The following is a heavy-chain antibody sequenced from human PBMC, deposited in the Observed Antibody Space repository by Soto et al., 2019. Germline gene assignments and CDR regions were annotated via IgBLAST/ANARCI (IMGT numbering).Heavy chain of an antibody. J-gene: IGHJ5*02. V-gene: IGHV1-18*01. CDR2: ISAYNGNP. D-gene: IGHD4-17*01. CDR3: AGMETVDNWFDP. Sequence: QVQLVQSGAEVKTPGASVKASCKASGYTFTSYGSSWVRQAPGQGLEWMGWISAYNGNPNYAQKRKVRGTMNTHTSTSTAYMELRSVRSDDTAVYYCAGMETVDNWFDPWGQGTLVTVSS. CDR1: GYTFTSYG.